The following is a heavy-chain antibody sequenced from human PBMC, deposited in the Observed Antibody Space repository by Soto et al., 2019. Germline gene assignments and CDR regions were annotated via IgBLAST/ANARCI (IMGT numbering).Heavy chain of an antibody. D-gene: IGHD6-13*01. V-gene: IGHV1-69*01. CDR2: IIPLFGTT. Sequence: QVQLVQSGAEVRMPGSSVKVSCKASGGTFSTYPINWVRQAPGQGLEWMGGIIPLFGTTNYAQKFKGRVTITAYESTSTAYMELSSLRAEDAAVYYCARGANHGSIWYFWFDPWGQGTLVTVSS. CDR1: GGTFSTYP. J-gene: IGHJ5*02. CDR3: ARGANHGSIWYFWFDP.